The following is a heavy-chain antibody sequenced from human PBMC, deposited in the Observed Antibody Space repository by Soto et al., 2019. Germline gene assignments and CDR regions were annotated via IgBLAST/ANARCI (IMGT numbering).Heavy chain of an antibody. CDR2: IKSKTDGGTA. CDR1: SVSNAW. D-gene: IGHD1-26*01. Sequence: SVSNAWMNWVRQAPGKGLEWVGRIKSKTDGGTAEYAAPVKGRFTISRDDSKNTLYLQMNSLKTEDTAVYYCTSRYRGSYWGQGALVTVSS. CDR3: TSRYRGSY. J-gene: IGHJ4*02. V-gene: IGHV3-15*07.